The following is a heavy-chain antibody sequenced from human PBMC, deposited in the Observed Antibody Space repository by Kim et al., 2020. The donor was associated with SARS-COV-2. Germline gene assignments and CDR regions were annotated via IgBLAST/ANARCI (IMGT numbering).Heavy chain of an antibody. Sequence: GGSLRLSCAASGFTFSDYYMSWIRQAPGKGLEWVSYISSSGSTIYYADSVKGRFTISRDNAKNSLYLQMNSLRAEDTAVYYCARAPYYYDSSPGVFDYWGQGTLVTVSS. CDR1: GFTFSDYY. CDR3: ARAPYYYDSSPGVFDY. J-gene: IGHJ4*02. D-gene: IGHD3-22*01. CDR2: ISSSGSTI. V-gene: IGHV3-11*01.